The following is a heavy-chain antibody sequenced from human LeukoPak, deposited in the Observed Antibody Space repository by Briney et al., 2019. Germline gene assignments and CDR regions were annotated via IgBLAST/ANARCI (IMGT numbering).Heavy chain of an antibody. Sequence: GGSLRLSCAASGFTFNNYWMTWVRQAPGKGLEWVANIKQDGSVKYYVDSVKGRFTTSRDNAKNSLYLQMNSLRAEDTAVYYCARIGYSSSSNDYWGQGTLVTVSS. CDR3: ARIGYSSSSNDY. J-gene: IGHJ4*02. V-gene: IGHV3-7*03. D-gene: IGHD6-6*01. CDR2: IKQDGSVK. CDR1: GFTFNNYW.